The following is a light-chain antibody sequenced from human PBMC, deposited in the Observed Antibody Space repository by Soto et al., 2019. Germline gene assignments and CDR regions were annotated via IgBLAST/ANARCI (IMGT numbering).Light chain of an antibody. CDR2: LGS. Sequence: EIVMTQSPLSLPVTPGEPASISCRSSQSLLHSDGSNYLDWYLQKPGQPPQLLISLGSNRASGVPDRLSGSGSGTDFTLKISRVEAEDVGVYYCMQALEAPLTFGGGTTVEIK. J-gene: IGKJ4*02. V-gene: IGKV2-28*01. CDR3: MQALEAPLT. CDR1: QSLLHSDGSNY.